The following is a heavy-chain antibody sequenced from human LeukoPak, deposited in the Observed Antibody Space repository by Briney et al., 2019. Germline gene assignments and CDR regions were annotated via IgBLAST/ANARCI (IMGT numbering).Heavy chain of an antibody. V-gene: IGHV1-69*13. CDR3: ARDRKYSAEIDY. Sequence: SVKVSCKASGYTFTSYDISWVRQAPGQGLEWMGGIIPIFGTANYAQKFQGRVTITADESTSTAYMELSSLRSEDTAVYYCARDRKYSAEIDYWGQGTLVTVSS. CDR1: GYTFTSYD. CDR2: IIPIFGTA. D-gene: IGHD2-21*01. J-gene: IGHJ4*02.